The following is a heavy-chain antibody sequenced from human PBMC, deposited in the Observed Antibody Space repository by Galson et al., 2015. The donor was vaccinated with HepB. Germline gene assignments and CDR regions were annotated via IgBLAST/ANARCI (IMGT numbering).Heavy chain of an antibody. Sequence: SGKVSCKASGYTFTIQGISWVRQAPGQGLEWMRWISAYKGNTNYAQKFQVRVTMTTDTPTGTAYMELRSLTSDDTAVYYRARDRNHGFDVWGQGTMVTVSS. V-gene: IGHV1-18*01. CDR1: GYTFTIQG. CDR3: ARDRNHGFDV. CDR2: ISAYKGNT. J-gene: IGHJ3*01.